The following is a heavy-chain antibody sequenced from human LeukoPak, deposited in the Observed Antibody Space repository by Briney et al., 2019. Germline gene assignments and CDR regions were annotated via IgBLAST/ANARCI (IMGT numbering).Heavy chain of an antibody. V-gene: IGHV2-5*02. CDR3: AHSPTVRGVIDNYYYGMDV. Sequence: SGPTLVKPTQTLTLTCTFSGFSLSTSGVGVGWIRQPPGKALEWLALIYWDDDKRYSPSLKSRLTITKDTSKNQVVLTMTNMDPVDTATYYCAHSPTVRGVIDNYYYGMDVWGKGTTVTVSS. CDR1: GFSLSTSGVG. D-gene: IGHD3-10*01. CDR2: IYWDDDK. J-gene: IGHJ6*04.